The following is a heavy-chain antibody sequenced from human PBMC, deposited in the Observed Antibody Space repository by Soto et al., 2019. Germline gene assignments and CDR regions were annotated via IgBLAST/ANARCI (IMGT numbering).Heavy chain of an antibody. Sequence: PGGSLRLSCVASGFTFSSYWMTWVRQAPGKGLEWVANIKPDGSEKNYVDSVEGRFTISRDNVENSLYLQMNHLRVEDTAVYYCARFRDYFGVWGQGTLVTVSS. CDR2: IKPDGSEK. CDR1: GFTFSSYW. J-gene: IGHJ4*02. CDR3: ARFRDYFGV. V-gene: IGHV3-7*01. D-gene: IGHD2-21*01.